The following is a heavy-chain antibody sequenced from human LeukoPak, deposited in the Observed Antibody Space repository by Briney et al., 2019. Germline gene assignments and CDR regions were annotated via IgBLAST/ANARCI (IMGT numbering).Heavy chain of an antibody. J-gene: IGHJ5*02. CDR2: IWYDGSHT. V-gene: IGHV3-33*04. CDR1: GLAFSTYG. CDR3: ARDWGRSSGCFDL. Sequence: PGRSLRLSCAASGLAFSTYGMHWVRQAPGKGLEWVAIIWYDGSHTYYADSVKGRFTISRDNAKNTLYLEMNSLRAEDTAVYHCARDWGRSSGCFDLWGQGTLVTVSS. D-gene: IGHD6-19*01.